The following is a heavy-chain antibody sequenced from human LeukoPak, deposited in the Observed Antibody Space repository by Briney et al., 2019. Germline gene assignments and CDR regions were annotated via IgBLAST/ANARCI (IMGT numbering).Heavy chain of an antibody. CDR1: GFTFSSYS. Sequence: GGSLRLSCAASGFTFSSYSMNWVRQAPGKGLEWVSSISSSSSYIYYADSVRGRFTISRDNAKNSLYLQMNRLRAEDTGVYYCASDRVVPAAPYAFDIWGQGTMVTVSS. J-gene: IGHJ3*02. D-gene: IGHD2-2*01. CDR2: ISSSSSYI. CDR3: ASDRVVPAAPYAFDI. V-gene: IGHV3-21*01.